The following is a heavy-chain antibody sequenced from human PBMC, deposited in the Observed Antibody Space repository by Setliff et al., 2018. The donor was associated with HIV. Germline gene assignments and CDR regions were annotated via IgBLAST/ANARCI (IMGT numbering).Heavy chain of an antibody. CDR2: LYYSGST. Sequence: SETLSLTCAVSNYSISSAYYWGWIRHPPGKGLEWIGYLYYSGSTNYNPSLKSRVTISVDTSKNLFALNLTSVTAADTAVYFCARTLEAATMVSLYYHYYYYMDVWGKGTTVTVSS. V-gene: IGHV4-61*01. D-gene: IGHD3-10*01. J-gene: IGHJ6*03. CDR1: NYSISSAYY. CDR3: ARTLEAATMVSLYYHYYYYMDV.